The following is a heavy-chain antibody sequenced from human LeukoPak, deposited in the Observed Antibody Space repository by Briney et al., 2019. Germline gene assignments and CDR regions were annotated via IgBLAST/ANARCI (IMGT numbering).Heavy chain of an antibody. CDR3: AKESLDTEQRNYNYYGLDV. J-gene: IGHJ6*02. CDR2: IWCDGSNK. CDR1: GFTFSDYG. D-gene: IGHD1-1*01. Sequence: GGSLRLSCTASGFTFSDYGMHWVRQPPGKGLEWVAIIWCDGSNKKYEDSVKGRFTISRDNSKNTLYLQMNSLRAEDTAVYYCAKESLDTEQRNYNYYGLDVWGQGTTVTVSS. V-gene: IGHV3-30*02.